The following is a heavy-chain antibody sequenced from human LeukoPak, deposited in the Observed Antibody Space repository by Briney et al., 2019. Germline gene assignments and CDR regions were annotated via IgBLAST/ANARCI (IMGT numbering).Heavy chain of an antibody. Sequence: ASVKVSCKASGGTFSSYAISWVRQAPGQGLEWMGGIIPIFGTANYAQKFQGRVTITADKSTSTAYMELSSLRSEDTAVYYCARDPIAAAGREVWFDPWGQGTLVTVSS. J-gene: IGHJ5*02. CDR2: IIPIFGTA. CDR3: ARDPIAAAGREVWFDP. D-gene: IGHD6-13*01. V-gene: IGHV1-69*06. CDR1: GGTFSSYA.